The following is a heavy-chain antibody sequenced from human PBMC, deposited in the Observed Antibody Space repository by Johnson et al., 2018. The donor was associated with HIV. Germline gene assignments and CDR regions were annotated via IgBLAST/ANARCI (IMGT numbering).Heavy chain of an antibody. Sequence: VQLVESGGGVVRPGGSLRLSCAASGFTFDDYGMSWVRQAPGKGLEWVSGINWNGDTTAYADSVKGRFTISRDNSKNTLYLQMNSLRAEDTAVYYCARTARRYFVDAFDIWGQGTMVTVSS. J-gene: IGHJ3*02. V-gene: IGHV3-20*04. D-gene: IGHD3-9*01. CDR2: INWNGDTT. CDR3: ARTARRYFVDAFDI. CDR1: GFTFDDYG.